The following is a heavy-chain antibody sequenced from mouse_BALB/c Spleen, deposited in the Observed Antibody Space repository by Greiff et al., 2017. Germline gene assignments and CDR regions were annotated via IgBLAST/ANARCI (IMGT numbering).Heavy chain of an antibody. CDR1: GFTFSSFG. CDR2: ISSGSSTI. CDR3: ARRGGNPYYYAMDY. J-gene: IGHJ4*01. V-gene: IGHV5-17*02. D-gene: IGHD1-1*02. Sequence: EVKVVESGGGLVQPGGSRKLSCAASGFTFSSFGMHWVRQAPEKGLEWVAYISSGSSTIYYADTVKGRFTISRDNPKNTLFLQMTSLRSEDTAMYYCARRGGNPYYYAMDYWGQGTSVTVSS.